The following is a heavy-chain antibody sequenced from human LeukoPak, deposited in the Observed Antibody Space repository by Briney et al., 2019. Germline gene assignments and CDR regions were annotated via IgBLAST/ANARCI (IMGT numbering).Heavy chain of an antibody. Sequence: PSETLSLTCTVSGGSISSYYWSWIRQPPGKGLEWIGYIYTSGSTNYNPSLKSRVTISVDTSKNQFSLKLSSVTAADTAVHYCARHVVWSSGYYLHNNWFDPWGQGTLVTVSS. V-gene: IGHV4-4*09. CDR3: ARHVVWSSGYYLHNNWFDP. CDR1: GGSISSYY. D-gene: IGHD3-22*01. J-gene: IGHJ5*02. CDR2: IYTSGST.